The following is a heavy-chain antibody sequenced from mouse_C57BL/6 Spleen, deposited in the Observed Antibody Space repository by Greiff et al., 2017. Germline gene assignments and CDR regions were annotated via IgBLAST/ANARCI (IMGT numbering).Heavy chain of an antibody. D-gene: IGHD1-1*01. V-gene: IGHV1-64*01. Sequence: QVQLQQPGAELVKPGASVKLSCKASGYTFTSYWMHWVKQRPGQGLEWIGLIHPNSGSTNYNEKFKSKATLTVDKSSSTAYMQLSSLTSEDSAVYYCARGLYYGSSLDYWGQGTTLTVSS. CDR3: ARGLYYGSSLDY. J-gene: IGHJ2*01. CDR2: IHPNSGST. CDR1: GYTFTSYW.